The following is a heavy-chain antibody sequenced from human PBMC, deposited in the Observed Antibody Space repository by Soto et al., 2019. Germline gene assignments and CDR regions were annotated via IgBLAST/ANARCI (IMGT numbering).Heavy chain of an antibody. Sequence: GGSLRLSCAVSGFTFSSYAMSWVRQAPGRGLEWVSGISGSGHSTYYAASVKGRFTISRDNSRNTLHLQMNSLRAEDTAIYYCAKFFVETGGSSGWPWSFHFWGQGTLVTVSS. J-gene: IGHJ4*02. CDR3: AKFFVETGGSSGWPWSFHF. V-gene: IGHV3-23*01. D-gene: IGHD6-25*01. CDR1: GFTFSSYA. CDR2: ISGSGHST.